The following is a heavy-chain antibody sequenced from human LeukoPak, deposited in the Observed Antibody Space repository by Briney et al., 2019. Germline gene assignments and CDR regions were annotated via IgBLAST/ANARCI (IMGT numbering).Heavy chain of an antibody. CDR3: ARGGVSSSWYSNWFDP. V-gene: IGHV4-59*01. CDR1: GGSISSYY. J-gene: IGHJ5*02. D-gene: IGHD6-13*01. Sequence: SETLSLTCTVSGGSISSYYWSWIRQPPGKGLEWIGYIYYSGSTNYNPSLKSRVTISVDTSKNQFPLKLSSVTAADTAVYYCARGGVSSSWYSNWFDPWGQGTLVTVSS. CDR2: IYYSGST.